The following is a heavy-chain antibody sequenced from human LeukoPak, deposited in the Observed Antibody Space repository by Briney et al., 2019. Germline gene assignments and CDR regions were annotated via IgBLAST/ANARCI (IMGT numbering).Heavy chain of an antibody. CDR3: ARGASGTLYDAFDI. Sequence: SETLSLTCTVSGYSISSGYYWSWIRQPPGKGLEWIGEINHSGSTNYNPSLKSRVTISVDTSKNQFSLKLSSVTAADTAVYYCARGASGTLYDAFDIWGQGTMVTVSS. CDR2: INHSGST. V-gene: IGHV4-38-2*02. J-gene: IGHJ3*02. D-gene: IGHD1-26*01. CDR1: GYSISSGYY.